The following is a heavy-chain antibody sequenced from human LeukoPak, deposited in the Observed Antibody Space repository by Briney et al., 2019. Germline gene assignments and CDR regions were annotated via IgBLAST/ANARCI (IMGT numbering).Heavy chain of an antibody. Sequence: ASVKVSCKASGGTFSSYAISWVRQAPGQGLEWMGWISAYNGNTNYAQKLQGRVTMTTDTSTSTAYMELRSLRSDDTAVYYCARSRRGMFDPWGQGTLVTVSS. CDR1: GGTFSSYA. D-gene: IGHD3-16*01. CDR3: ARSRRGMFDP. J-gene: IGHJ5*02. CDR2: ISAYNGNT. V-gene: IGHV1-18*01.